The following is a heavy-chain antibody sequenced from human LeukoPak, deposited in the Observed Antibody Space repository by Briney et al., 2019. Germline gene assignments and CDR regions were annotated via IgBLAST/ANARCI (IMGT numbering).Heavy chain of an antibody. Sequence: GGSLRLSCAASGFTFSNYWLHWVRQAPGKGLVWVSRIDANAKTTSYADSVKGRFTISTDNAKKTLYLQMNSLRVEDTAVYYCLTVVETTIAAFDIWGQGAMVTVSS. V-gene: IGHV3-74*01. CDR2: IDANAKTT. D-gene: IGHD1-26*01. CDR3: LTVVETTIAAFDI. CDR1: GFTFSNYW. J-gene: IGHJ3*02.